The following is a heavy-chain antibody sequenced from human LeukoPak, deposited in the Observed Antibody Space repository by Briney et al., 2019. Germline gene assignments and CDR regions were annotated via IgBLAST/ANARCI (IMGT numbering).Heavy chain of an antibody. V-gene: IGHV1-8*02. J-gene: IGHJ6*02. CDR3: ARAMAPRPYYYYGMDV. D-gene: IGHD5-24*01. CDR2: MNPISGNT. Sequence: ASVKVSCKASGYTFTSYDINWVRQATGQGLEWMGWMNPISGNTGYAQKFQGRVTMTRNTSISTAYMELSSLRSEDTAVYYCARAMAPRPYYYYGMDVWGQGTTVTVSS. CDR1: GYTFTSYD.